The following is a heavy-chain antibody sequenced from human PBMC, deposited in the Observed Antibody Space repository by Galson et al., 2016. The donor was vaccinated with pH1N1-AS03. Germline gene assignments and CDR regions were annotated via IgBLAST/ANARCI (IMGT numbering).Heavy chain of an antibody. Sequence: SLRLSCAASELTLSNYDMHWVRQAPGKGLECISILAAVGDTNYAGSVKGRFTISRENDKNSLHLQMTSLTAEDTAVYYCAASGYIPDTHGLDVWGKGTTVIVSS. V-gene: IGHV3-13*01. J-gene: IGHJ6*04. D-gene: IGHD5-12*01. CDR1: ELTLSNYD. CDR3: AASGYIPDTHGLDV. CDR2: LAAVGDT.